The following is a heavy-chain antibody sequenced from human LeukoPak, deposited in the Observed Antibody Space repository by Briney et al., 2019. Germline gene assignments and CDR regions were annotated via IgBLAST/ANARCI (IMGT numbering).Heavy chain of an antibody. Sequence: SGPTEVNPTQTLTLTCTFSGFSLSTSGVGVGWIRQPPGKALEWLALIYWDDDKRYSPSLKSRLTITKDTSKNQVVLTMTNMDPVDTATYYCAHRQRYDSSGYQVLDAFDIWGQGTMVTVSS. CDR1: GFSLSTSGVG. CDR2: IYWDDDK. D-gene: IGHD3-22*01. V-gene: IGHV2-5*02. CDR3: AHRQRYDSSGYQVLDAFDI. J-gene: IGHJ3*02.